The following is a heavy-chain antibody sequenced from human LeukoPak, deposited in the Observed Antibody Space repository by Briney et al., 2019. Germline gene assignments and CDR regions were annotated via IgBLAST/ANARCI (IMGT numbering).Heavy chain of an antibody. CDR1: GYTFTSYG. CDR3: ARAYGDIYDILTGHGRGRYYYYGMDV. V-gene: IGHV1-18*01. D-gene: IGHD3-9*01. J-gene: IGHJ6*02. Sequence: ASVKVSCKASGYTFTSYGISWVRQAPGQGLEWMGWISAYNGNTNYAQKLQGRVTMTTDTSTSTAYMELRSLRSDDTAVYYCARAYGDIYDILTGHGRGRYYYYGMDVWGQGTTVTVSS. CDR2: ISAYNGNT.